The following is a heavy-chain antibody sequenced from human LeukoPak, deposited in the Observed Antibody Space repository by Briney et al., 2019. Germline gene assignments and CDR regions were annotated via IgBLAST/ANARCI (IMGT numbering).Heavy chain of an antibody. Sequence: GGSLRLSSAASGFTFSSYSMNWVRQAPGKGLEWVSRINSDGSSTSYADSVKGRFTISRDNAKNTLYLQMNSLRAEDTAVYYCARNRGVVGALVYWGQGTLVTVSS. J-gene: IGHJ4*02. CDR1: GFTFSSYS. V-gene: IGHV3-74*01. D-gene: IGHD1-26*01. CDR2: INSDGSST. CDR3: ARNRGVVGALVY.